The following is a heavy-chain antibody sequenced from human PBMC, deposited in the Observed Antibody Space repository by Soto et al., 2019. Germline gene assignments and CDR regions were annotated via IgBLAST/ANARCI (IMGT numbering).Heavy chain of an antibody. Sequence: PGGSLRLSCAAPGFTFCSYSISWVPPAPGEGVEGVSAISGSGGSTYYADSVKGRFTISRDNSKNTLYLQMNSLRAEDTAVYYCAKDRVPYCSSTSCQQPTGGVWGQGTLVTVSS. J-gene: IGHJ4*02. D-gene: IGHD2-2*01. CDR3: AKDRVPYCSSTSCQQPTGGV. CDR2: ISGSGGST. CDR1: GFTFCSYS. V-gene: IGHV3-23*01.